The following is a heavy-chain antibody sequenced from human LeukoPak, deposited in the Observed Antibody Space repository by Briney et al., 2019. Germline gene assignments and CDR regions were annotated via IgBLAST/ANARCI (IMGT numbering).Heavy chain of an antibody. J-gene: IGHJ4*02. CDR2: ISYDGSNR. Sequence: GGSLRLSCAASGFTFSSYGMHWVRQAPGKGLEWVAVISYDGSNRYYADSVKGRFTISRDNSKNTLYLQMNSLRAEDTAVYYCAKHWNDLDYWGQGTLVTVSS. CDR1: GFTFSSYG. V-gene: IGHV3-30*18. D-gene: IGHD1-1*01. CDR3: AKHWNDLDY.